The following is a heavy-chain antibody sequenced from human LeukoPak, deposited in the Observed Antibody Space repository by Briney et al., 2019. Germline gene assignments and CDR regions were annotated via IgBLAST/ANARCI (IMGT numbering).Heavy chain of an antibody. CDR3: AKVGSGSYGMDV. D-gene: IGHD6-19*01. CDR2: IWYDGSNK. Sequence: GGSLRLSCAASGFTFSSYGMHWVRQAPGKGLEWVAVIWYDGSNKYYADSVKGRFTISRDNSKNTLYLQMNSLRAEDTAVYYCAKVGSGSYGMDVWGKGTTVTVSS. CDR1: GFTFSSYG. J-gene: IGHJ6*04. V-gene: IGHV3-33*06.